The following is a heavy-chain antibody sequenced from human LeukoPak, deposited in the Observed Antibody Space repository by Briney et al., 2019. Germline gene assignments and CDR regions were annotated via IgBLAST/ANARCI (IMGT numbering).Heavy chain of an antibody. D-gene: IGHD6-13*01. V-gene: IGHV4-34*01. CDR2: INHSGST. J-gene: IGHJ5*02. CDR1: GGSFSGYY. Sequence: SETLSLTCAVYGGSFSGYYWSWIRQPPGKGLEWIGEINHSGSTNYNPSLKSRVTISVDTSKNQFSLRLSSVTAADTAVYYCASHKPFSGSWYGFDPWGQGTLVTVSS. CDR3: ASHKPFSGSWYGFDP.